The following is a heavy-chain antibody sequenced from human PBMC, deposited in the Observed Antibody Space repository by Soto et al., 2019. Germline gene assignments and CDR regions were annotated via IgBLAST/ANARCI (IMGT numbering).Heavy chain of an antibody. CDR3: EKARFFMVRGVITNY. CDR2: SSVSGGRR. Sequence: GGSLRLSCAASGFTFSSYAKIWVRQAPGKGLGWGSASSVSGGRRSYADSVKGRFTISTDNSKNTLYLQMNSLRAEDTAVYYCEKARFFMVRGVITNYWGQGTLVTVSS. CDR1: GFTFSSYA. V-gene: IGHV3-23*01. J-gene: IGHJ4*02. D-gene: IGHD3-10*01.